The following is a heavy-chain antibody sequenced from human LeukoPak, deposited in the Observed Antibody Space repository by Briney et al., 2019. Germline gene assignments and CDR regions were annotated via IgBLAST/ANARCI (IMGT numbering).Heavy chain of an antibody. CDR1: GFTFNSYA. V-gene: IGHV3-23*01. D-gene: IGHD2-2*01. Sequence: GGSLRLSCAASGFTFNSYAMNWVRQAPGKGLDWVSAVSASGGRTYYADSVKGRFTISRDNSKNTLYLQMSNLRADDTAVYYCAKDRGYCSSTSCDAVDYWGQGTLVTVSS. CDR3: AKDRGYCSSTSCDAVDY. CDR2: VSASGGRT. J-gene: IGHJ4*02.